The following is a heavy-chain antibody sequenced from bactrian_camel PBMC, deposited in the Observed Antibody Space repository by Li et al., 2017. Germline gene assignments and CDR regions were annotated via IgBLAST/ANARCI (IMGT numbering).Heavy chain of an antibody. V-gene: IGHV3S63*01. D-gene: IGHD3*01. Sequence: HVQLVESGRESVQAGGSTRLTCQSSEYTYKFCVGWFRQAPGKEREAVASISTDGGSTDYAGSVGGRFTISRDNAKKTLYLQMNSLKPEDAGTYYCAVAIRGMYGASWFCHNRDGIDYWGEGTQVTVS. CDR1: EYTYKFC. J-gene: IGHJ7*01. CDR2: ISTDGGST.